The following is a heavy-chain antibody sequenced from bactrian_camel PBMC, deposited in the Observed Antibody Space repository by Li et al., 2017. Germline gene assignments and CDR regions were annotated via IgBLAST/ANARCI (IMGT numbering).Heavy chain of an antibody. V-gene: IGHV3S40*01. CDR2: IDSNGGST. Sequence: VQLVESGGGSVQVGETLRLSCTASGFTFSSYEMSWVRQAPGKGLEWVSGIDSNGGSTNYADSVKGQFTISRDDARYTLLLQLNNLKTEDTGMYYCVPDYYSPHTSPTSQGTQVTVS. J-gene: IGHJ4*01. D-gene: IGHD2*01. CDR1: GFTFSSYE.